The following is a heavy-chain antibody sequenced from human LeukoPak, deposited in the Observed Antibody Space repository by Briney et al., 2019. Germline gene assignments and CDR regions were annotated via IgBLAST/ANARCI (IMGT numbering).Heavy chain of an antibody. Sequence: GGSLRLSCAASGFTVSSNYMSWVRQAPGKGLEWVSVIYSGGSTYYADSVKGRFTISRDNAKNTLYLQMNSLRAEDTAVYYCARGYNPRGSENSLFDYWGQGTLVTVSS. D-gene: IGHD1-1*01. V-gene: IGHV3-53*01. CDR1: GFTVSSNY. CDR2: IYSGGST. CDR3: ARGYNPRGSENSLFDY. J-gene: IGHJ4*02.